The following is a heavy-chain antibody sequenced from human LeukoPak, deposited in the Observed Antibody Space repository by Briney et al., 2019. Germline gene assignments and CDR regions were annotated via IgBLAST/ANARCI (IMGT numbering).Heavy chain of an antibody. V-gene: IGHV1-24*01. J-gene: IGHJ6*02. Sequence: GASVKVSCKVSGYTLTELSMHWVRQAPGKGLEWMGGFDPEDGETIYAQKFQGRVTMTRDTSTSTVYMELSSLRSEDTAVYYCARERDIVVVVAAPPEFYGMDVWGQGTTVTVSS. CDR1: GYTLTELS. D-gene: IGHD2-15*01. CDR2: FDPEDGET. CDR3: ARERDIVVVVAAPPEFYGMDV.